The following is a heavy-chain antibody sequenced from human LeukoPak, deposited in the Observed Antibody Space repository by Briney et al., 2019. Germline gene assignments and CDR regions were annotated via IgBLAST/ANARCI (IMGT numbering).Heavy chain of an antibody. CDR1: GSRFTSYW. D-gene: IGHD4-17*01. J-gene: IGHJ3*02. Sequence: AGESLQISCKGSGSRFTSYWIGWVRPMPGKGLEWMGIIYPGDSDTRYSPSFQGQVTISADKSISTAYLQWSSLKASDTAMYYCATHYGDYSAAFDIWGQGTMVTVSS. CDR3: ATHYGDYSAAFDI. CDR2: IYPGDSDT. V-gene: IGHV5-51*01.